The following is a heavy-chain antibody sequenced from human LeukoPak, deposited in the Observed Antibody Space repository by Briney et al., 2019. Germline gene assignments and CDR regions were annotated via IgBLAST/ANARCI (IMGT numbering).Heavy chain of an antibody. D-gene: IGHD3-9*01. V-gene: IGHV3-21*01. CDR3: ARGYYDILTGYYWDISYYYYYGMDV. J-gene: IGHJ6*02. CDR1: GFTFSSYS. Sequence: GGSLRLSCAASGFTFSSYSMNWVRQAPGKGLEWVSSISSSSSYIYYADSVKGRFTISRDNAKNSLYLQMNSLRAEDTAVYYCARGYYDILTGYYWDISYYYYYGMDVWGQGTTVTVSS. CDR2: ISSSSSYI.